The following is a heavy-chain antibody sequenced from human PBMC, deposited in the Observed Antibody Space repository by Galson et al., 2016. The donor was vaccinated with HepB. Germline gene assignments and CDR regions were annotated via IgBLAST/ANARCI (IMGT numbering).Heavy chain of an antibody. V-gene: IGHV3-33*01. J-gene: IGHJ6*02. CDR1: GFTFSNYA. CDR2: IWDDGRKK. CDR3: ARERITMLRGVASGYFYYGMDV. D-gene: IGHD3-10*01. Sequence: SLRLSCAASGFTFSNYAMHWVRQAPGKGLEWVAVIWDDGRKKHYADSVKGRFTISRDNSKNTVFLQMNSLRVEDTAVYYCARERITMLRGVASGYFYYGMDVLGQGTTVTV.